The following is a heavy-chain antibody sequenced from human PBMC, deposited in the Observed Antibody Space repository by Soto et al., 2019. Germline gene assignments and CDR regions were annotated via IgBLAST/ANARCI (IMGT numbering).Heavy chain of an antibody. CDR3: XXXTGYYTEXXXXY. J-gene: IGHJ4*02. CDR2: ISYSGSP. CDR1: GGSINSYY. V-gene: IGHV4-59*01. D-gene: IGHD3-9*01. Sequence: SETLSLTCAVSGGSINSYYWSWIRQPPGKGLEWIGYISYSGSPNYNPTLKSRVTISVDISKRQFSLQVSSVTAADTAVYYCXXXTGYYTEXXXXYXGQGTLVTVSS.